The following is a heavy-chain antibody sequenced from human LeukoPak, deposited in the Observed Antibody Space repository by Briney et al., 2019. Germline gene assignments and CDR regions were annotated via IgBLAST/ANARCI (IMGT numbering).Heavy chain of an antibody. J-gene: IGHJ4*02. V-gene: IGHV3-23*01. D-gene: IGHD3-10*01. CDR3: AKVAGYYGSGSYPLDY. Sequence: GGSLRLSCAASGFTLSSYAMSWVRQGPGKGLEWVSAISVSGNTYHADSVKGRFNISRDNSKNTLYLQMNSLRAEDTAVYYCAKVAGYYGSGSYPLDYWGQGTLVTVSS. CDR1: GFTLSSYA. CDR2: ISVSGNT.